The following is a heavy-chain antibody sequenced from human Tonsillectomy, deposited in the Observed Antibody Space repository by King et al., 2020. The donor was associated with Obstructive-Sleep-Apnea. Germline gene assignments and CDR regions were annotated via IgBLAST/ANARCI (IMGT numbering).Heavy chain of an antibody. J-gene: IGHJ4*02. CDR1: GGSISSNY. V-gene: IGHV4-59*08. Sequence: VQLQESGPGLVKPSETLSLTCTVSGGSISSNYWSWIRQPPGKGLEWRGYIYYSGNTNYNPSLKSRVTISVDTSKNQFSLKLSSVTAADTAVYYCARHSMSSSVVDYWGQGTLVTVSS. D-gene: IGHD2/OR15-2a*01. CDR3: ARHSMSSSVVDY. CDR2: IYYSGNT.